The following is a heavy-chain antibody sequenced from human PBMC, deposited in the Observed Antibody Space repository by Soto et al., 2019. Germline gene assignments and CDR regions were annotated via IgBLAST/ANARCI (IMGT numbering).Heavy chain of an antibody. V-gene: IGHV4-34*01. CDR2: INHSGST. J-gene: IGHJ4*02. D-gene: IGHD3-22*01. CDR1: GGSFSGYD. Sequence: SETLSLTCAVYGGSFSGYDWSWIRQPPGKGLEWIGEINHSGSTNYNPSLKSRVTISVDTSKNQFSLKLSSVTAADTAVYYCARTSYYYDSSGYYYRASYFDYWGQGTLVTVSS. CDR3: ARTSYYYDSSGYYYRASYFDY.